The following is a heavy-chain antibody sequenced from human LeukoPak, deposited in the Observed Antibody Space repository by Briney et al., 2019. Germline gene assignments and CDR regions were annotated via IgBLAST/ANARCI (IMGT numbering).Heavy chain of an antibody. CDR3: ARHGYSSGRIDY. CDR1: GGSISSYY. V-gene: IGHV4-59*08. D-gene: IGHD6-19*01. J-gene: IGHJ4*02. CDR2: IYYSGST. Sequence: SETLSLTCTVSGGSISSYYWKWIRQPPGKGLEWIGYIYYSGSTNYNPSLKSRVTISVDTSKNQFSLKLSSVTAADTAVYYCARHGYSSGRIDYWGQGTLVTVSS.